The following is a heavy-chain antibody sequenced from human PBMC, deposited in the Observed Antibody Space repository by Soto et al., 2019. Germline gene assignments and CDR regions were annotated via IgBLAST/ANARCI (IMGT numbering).Heavy chain of an antibody. D-gene: IGHD3-10*01. J-gene: IGHJ4*02. CDR2: IKSNSDGGTI. V-gene: IGHV3-15*07. CDR3: TTGFGIDGY. CDR1: GITFSKAW. Sequence: EVYLVESGGGLVKPGGSLRLSCAASGITFSKAWMHWVRQAPGKGLEWVGRIKSNSDGGTIDYAAPVKGRFSISRDDSRNTLYVQMNSLKTEDTAMYFCTTGFGIDGYWGQGTLVTVSS.